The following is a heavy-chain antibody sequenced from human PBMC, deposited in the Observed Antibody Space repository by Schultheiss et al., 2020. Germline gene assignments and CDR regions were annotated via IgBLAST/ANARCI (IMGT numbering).Heavy chain of an antibody. CDR2: IDSDGSST. CDR3: VRPNRVDAFDL. Sequence: GGSLRLSCAASGFTFSSYDMHWVRQVPGRGLVWVARIDSDGSSTNYADFVKGRFTISRDNARDTLNLQLNSLGAEDTALYYCVRPNRVDAFDLWGQGTMVTVSS. D-gene: IGHD2-8*01. CDR1: GFTFSSYD. J-gene: IGHJ3*01. V-gene: IGHV3-74*01.